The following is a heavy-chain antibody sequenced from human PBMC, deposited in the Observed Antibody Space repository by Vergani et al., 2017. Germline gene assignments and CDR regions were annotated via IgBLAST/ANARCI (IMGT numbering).Heavy chain of an antibody. D-gene: IGHD3-10*01. CDR3: ARDSWTSELRGVYWVDT. Sequence: QVQLPESVPGLVKPSQTLSLTCTVSGGSITSGSFYWSWLRQPAGKGLECIGRIHSSGTTNYNPALKSRVTLSVDTSKNQLSLRMTSETAADTAVYYCARDSWTSELRGVYWVDTWGQGTLVSVSS. J-gene: IGHJ5*02. CDR1: GGSITSGSFY. V-gene: IGHV4-61*02. CDR2: IHSSGTT.